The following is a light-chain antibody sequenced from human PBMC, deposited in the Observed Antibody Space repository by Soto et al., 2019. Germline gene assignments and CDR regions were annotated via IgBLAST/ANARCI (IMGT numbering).Light chain of an antibody. V-gene: IGKV1-9*01. CDR1: QGISSY. J-gene: IGKJ1*01. CDR2: KAS. Sequence: DIQLTQSPSFLSASVGDRVTITCRASQGISSYLAWYQQKPGKAPKLLIYKASTLKSGVPSRFSGSGSGIEFTLTISSLQPDDFATYYCQHYNSYSEAFGQGTKVDIK. CDR3: QHYNSYSEA.